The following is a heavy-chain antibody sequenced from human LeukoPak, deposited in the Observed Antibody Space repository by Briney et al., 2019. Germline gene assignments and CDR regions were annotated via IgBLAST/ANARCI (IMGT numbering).Heavy chain of an antibody. J-gene: IGHJ4*02. V-gene: IGHV3-74*01. CDR1: GFTLSGYW. D-gene: IGHD2-21*01. Sequence: PGGSLRLSCAASGFTLSGYWMHWVRQAPGEGLVWVSRMNSDGTVTTYADSVRGRFTISRDNAKNTLYLQMSSLRAEDTAVYYCARYVVASDCFDSWGQGTPVTVSS. CDR3: ARYVVASDCFDS. CDR2: MNSDGTVT.